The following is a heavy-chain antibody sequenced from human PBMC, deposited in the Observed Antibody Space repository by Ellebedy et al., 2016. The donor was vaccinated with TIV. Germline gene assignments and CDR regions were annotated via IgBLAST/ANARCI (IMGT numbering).Heavy chain of an antibody. CDR3: ARGWDYGLGSYWFDP. CDR1: GGSFNGYY. J-gene: IGHJ5*02. D-gene: IGHD3-10*01. Sequence: MPSETLSLTCGVYGGSFNGYYWTWIRQPPGKGLEWIAEINHIGRANYNASLQSRVALSVDTSKNQFSLQLSSVTDADTAVYYCARGWDYGLGSYWFDPWGQGTLVTVSS. CDR2: INHIGRA. V-gene: IGHV4-34*01.